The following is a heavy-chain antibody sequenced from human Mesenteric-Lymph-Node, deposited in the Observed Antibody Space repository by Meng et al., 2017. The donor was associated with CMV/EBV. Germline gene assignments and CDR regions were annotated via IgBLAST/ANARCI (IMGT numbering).Heavy chain of an antibody. Sequence: GGYLRLSCAASGFTFSSYGMHWVRQAPGKGLEWVAFIRYDGSNKYYADSVKGRFTISRDNSKNTLYLQMNSLRAEDTAVYYCAKDLPPGRYYDFWSGYLWDWFDPWGQGTLVTVSS. CDR2: IRYDGSNK. V-gene: IGHV3-30*02. CDR3: AKDLPPGRYYDFWSGYLWDWFDP. J-gene: IGHJ5*02. D-gene: IGHD3-3*01. CDR1: GFTFSSYG.